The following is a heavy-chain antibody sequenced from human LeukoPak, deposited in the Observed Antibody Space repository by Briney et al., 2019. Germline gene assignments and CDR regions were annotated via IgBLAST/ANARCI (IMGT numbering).Heavy chain of an antibody. CDR2: ISSSGSTI. J-gene: IGHJ6*03. CDR1: GFTFSSYE. CDR3: ARGAMTHYYYYYYMDV. Sequence: GGSLRFSCAASGFTFSSYEMNWVRQAPGKGLEWVSYISSSGSTIYYADSVKGRFTISRDNAKNSLYLQMNSLRAEDTAVYYCARGAMTHYYYYYYMDVWGKGTTVTVSS. V-gene: IGHV3-48*03.